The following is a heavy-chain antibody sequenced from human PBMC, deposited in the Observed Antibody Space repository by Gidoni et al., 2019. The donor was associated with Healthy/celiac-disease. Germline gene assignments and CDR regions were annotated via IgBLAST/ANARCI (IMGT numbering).Heavy chain of an antibody. J-gene: IGHJ5*02. CDR3: VKDSGDCSGGSCSYYNWFDP. D-gene: IGHD2-15*01. Sequence: EVQLVESGGGLVQPGGSLILSCSASGFTLISHALHWVRQAPGKGLEYVSAISSNGGSTYYADSVKGRFTISRDNSKNTLYLQMSSLRAEDTAVYYCVKDSGDCSGGSCSYYNWFDPWGQGTLVTVSS. V-gene: IGHV3-64D*06. CDR1: GFTLISHA. CDR2: ISSNGGST.